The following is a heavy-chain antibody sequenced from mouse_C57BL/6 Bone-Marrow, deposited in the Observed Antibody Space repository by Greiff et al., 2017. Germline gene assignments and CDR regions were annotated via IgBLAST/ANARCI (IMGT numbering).Heavy chain of an antibody. CDR1: GYTFTSYG. J-gene: IGHJ2*01. D-gene: IGHD1-1*01. V-gene: IGHV1-81*01. CDR3: AREAITTGVDY. Sequence: QVQLQQSGAELARPGASVKLSCKASGYTFTSYGISWVKQRTGQGLEWIGEIYPRSGNTYYNEKFKGKATLTADKSSSTAYMELRNLTSEDSAVYFCAREAITTGVDYWGQGTTLTVSS. CDR2: IYPRSGNT.